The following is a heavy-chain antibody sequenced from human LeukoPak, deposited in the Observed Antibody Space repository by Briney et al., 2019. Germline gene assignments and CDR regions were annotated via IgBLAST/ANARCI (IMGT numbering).Heavy chain of an antibody. V-gene: IGHV3-74*01. Sequence: GGSLRLSCAASGFTFSNYWMHWDRQAPGKGLVWVSRINSDGSSTNYADSVKGRVTISRDNARNTLFLQMNSLRAEDTAVYYCARDRSSSNWDQYYYYGMDVWGQGTTVTVSS. D-gene: IGHD6-13*01. CDR3: ARDRSSSNWDQYYYYGMDV. CDR2: INSDGSST. CDR1: GFTFSNYW. J-gene: IGHJ6*02.